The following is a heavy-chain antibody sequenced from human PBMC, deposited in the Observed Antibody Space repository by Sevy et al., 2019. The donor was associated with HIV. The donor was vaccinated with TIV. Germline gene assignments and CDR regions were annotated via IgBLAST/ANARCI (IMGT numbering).Heavy chain of an antibody. CDR1: GFPFSSYA. CDR2: LIGGGRPT. J-gene: IGHJ6*02. Sequence: GGSLRLSCAASGFPFSSYAMIWVRQAPGRGLEWVSTLIGGGRPTYYADSVTGRFIISRDNSRNTLYLQMNSLRAEDTAIYYCAKRRVQSGLSGGGANYGMDVCGRGTTVTVSS. V-gene: IGHV3-23*01. CDR3: AKRRVQSGLSGGGANYGMDV. D-gene: IGHD2-8*02.